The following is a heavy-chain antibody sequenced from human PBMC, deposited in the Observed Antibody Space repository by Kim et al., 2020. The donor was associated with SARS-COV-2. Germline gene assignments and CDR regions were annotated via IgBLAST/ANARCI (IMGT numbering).Heavy chain of an antibody. V-gene: IGHV4-31*03. J-gene: IGHJ6*02. CDR2: IYYSGST. Sequence: TLSLTCTVSGGSISSGGYYWSWIRQHPGKGLEWIGYIYYSGSTYYNPCLKSRVTISVDTSKNQFSLKLSSVTAADTAVYYCARAHRTIFGVVEYMDVWGQGTTVTVSS. D-gene: IGHD3-3*01. CDR1: GGSISSGGYY. CDR3: ARAHRTIFGVVEYMDV.